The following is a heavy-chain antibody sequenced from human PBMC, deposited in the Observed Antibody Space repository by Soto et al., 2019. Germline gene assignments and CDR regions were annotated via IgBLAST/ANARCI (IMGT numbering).Heavy chain of an antibody. J-gene: IGHJ5*02. V-gene: IGHV5-51*01. CDR2: IYPGDSDT. Sequence: VKISCKGSGYSFTSYWIGWVRQMPGKGLEWMGIIYPGDSDTRYSPSFQGQVTISADKSISTAYLQWSSLKASDTAMYYCATNYGSGSSQFDPWGQGTLVTVSS. D-gene: IGHD3-10*01. CDR1: GYSFTSYW. CDR3: ATNYGSGSSQFDP.